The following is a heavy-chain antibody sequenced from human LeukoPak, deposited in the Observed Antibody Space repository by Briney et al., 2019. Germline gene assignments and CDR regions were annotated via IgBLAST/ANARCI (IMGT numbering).Heavy chain of an antibody. CDR3: TRRLIDTVGADFDY. V-gene: IGHV3-48*04. Sequence: GGSLRLSCAASGFTFSSYSMNWVRQAPGKGLEWVSYISSSSSTIYYADSVKGRFTISRDNAKNSLYLQMNSLRAEDTAVYYCTRRLIDTVGADFDYWGQGTLVTVSS. J-gene: IGHJ4*02. D-gene: IGHD4-23*01. CDR2: ISSSSSTI. CDR1: GFTFSSYS.